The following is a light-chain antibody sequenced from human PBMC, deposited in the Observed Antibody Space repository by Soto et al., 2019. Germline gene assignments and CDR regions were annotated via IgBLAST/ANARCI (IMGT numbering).Light chain of an antibody. J-gene: IGLJ1*01. CDR2: DVS. CDR1: TTDVGVNNY. CDR3: CSYAGNYTPFI. V-gene: IGLV2-11*01. Sequence: QSALPQPRSVSGSPGQSVTISCSGTTTDVGVNNYVSWNQQHPGKAPKLMIYDVSRRTSGVPDRFSGSKSGNTASLTISGLPAEDEADYCGCSYAGNYTPFIFGTGTKLTVL.